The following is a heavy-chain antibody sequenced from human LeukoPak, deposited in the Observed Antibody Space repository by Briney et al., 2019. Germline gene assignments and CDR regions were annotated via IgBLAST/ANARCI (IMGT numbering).Heavy chain of an antibody. CDR3: ARDLSTNTPMPANF. Sequence: ASVKVSCKASGGTFSSYAITWVRQAPGQGLEWMGGIIPIFGTANYAQKSQGRVTITADESTSTAYMELSSLTSEDTAVYYCARDLSTNTPMPANFWGQGTLVTVSS. CDR1: GGTFSSYA. J-gene: IGHJ4*02. CDR2: IIPIFGTA. D-gene: IGHD5-18*01. V-gene: IGHV1-69*13.